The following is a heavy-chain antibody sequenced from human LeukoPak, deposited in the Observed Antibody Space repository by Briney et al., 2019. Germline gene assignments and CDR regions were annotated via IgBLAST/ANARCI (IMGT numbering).Heavy chain of an antibody. CDR1: GGSISSGGYY. Sequence: SETLSLTCTVSGGSISSGGYYWSWIRQHPGKGLEWIGYIYYSGSTYYSPSLKSRVTISVDTSKNQFSLKLSSVTAADTAVYYCAREGRQQLMGYFDYWGQGTLVTVSS. D-gene: IGHD6-13*01. CDR3: AREGRQQLMGYFDY. J-gene: IGHJ4*02. V-gene: IGHV4-31*03. CDR2: IYYSGST.